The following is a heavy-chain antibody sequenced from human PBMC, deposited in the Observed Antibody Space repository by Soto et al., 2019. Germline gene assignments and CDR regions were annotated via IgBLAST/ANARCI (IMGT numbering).Heavy chain of an antibody. D-gene: IGHD3-22*01. Sequence: GGSLRLSCAASGFTFSDYYMSWIRQAPGKGLEWVSYISSSGSTIYYADSVKGGFTISRDNAKNSLYLQMNSLRAEDTAVYYCARAYWTLSPPDYYDSSGYLGAGYFDYWGQGTLVTVSS. V-gene: IGHV3-11*01. J-gene: IGHJ4*02. CDR2: ISSSGSTI. CDR3: ARAYWTLSPPDYYDSSGYLGAGYFDY. CDR1: GFTFSDYY.